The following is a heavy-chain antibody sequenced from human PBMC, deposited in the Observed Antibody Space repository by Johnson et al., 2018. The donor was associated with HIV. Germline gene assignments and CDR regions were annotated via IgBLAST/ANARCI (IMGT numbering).Heavy chain of an antibody. D-gene: IGHD6-13*01. CDR2: ISSSGSTI. Sequence: QVQLVESGGGLVKPGGSLRLSCAASGFTFSDYYMSWIRQAPGKGLEWVSYISSSGSTIYYADSVKGRFTISRDNSKNSVYLQMNSLRTEDTALYYCAKGRAQHLDGGAFEIWGQGTMVTVSS. V-gene: IGHV3-11*01. J-gene: IGHJ3*02. CDR1: GFTFSDYY. CDR3: AKGRAQHLDGGAFEI.